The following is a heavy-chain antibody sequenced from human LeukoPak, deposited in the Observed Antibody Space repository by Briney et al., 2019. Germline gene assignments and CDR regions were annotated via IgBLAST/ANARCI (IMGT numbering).Heavy chain of an antibody. Sequence: GGSLRLSCAASGFTFSSYAMSWVRQAPGKGLEWVSAISGSGGSTYYADSVKGRFTISRDNSKNTLYLQMNSLRAEDTAVYYCANETYYYGSGSYDYWGQGTLVSVSS. CDR3: ANETYYYGSGSYDY. J-gene: IGHJ4*02. CDR2: ISGSGGST. V-gene: IGHV3-23*01. CDR1: GFTFSSYA. D-gene: IGHD3-10*01.